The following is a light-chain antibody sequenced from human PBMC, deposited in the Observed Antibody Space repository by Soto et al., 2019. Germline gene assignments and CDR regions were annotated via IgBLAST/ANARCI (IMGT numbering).Light chain of an antibody. CDR1: QSVSSY. CDR2: DAS. V-gene: IGKV3-20*01. Sequence: DIVMTQSPATLSVSPGERATLSRRASQSVSSYLAWYQQKPGQAPRLLIYDASTRATGIPDRFSGSGSGTDFTLTISRLEPEDFSVYYCHQYGTAPLTFGPGTKVDI. J-gene: IGKJ3*01. CDR3: HQYGTAPLT.